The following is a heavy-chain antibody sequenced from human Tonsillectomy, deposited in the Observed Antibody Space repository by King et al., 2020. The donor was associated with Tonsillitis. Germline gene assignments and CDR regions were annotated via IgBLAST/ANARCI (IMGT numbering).Heavy chain of an antibody. CDR2: IYYSGST. V-gene: IGHV4-31*03. CDR1: GGSISSGGYY. J-gene: IGHJ3*02. Sequence: LQLQESGPGLVKPSQTLSLTCTVSGGSISSGGYYWSWIRQHPGKGLEWIGYIYYSGSTYYNPSLKSRVTISVDTSKNQFSLKLSSVTAADTAVYYCATKGYGGIGFDAFDIWGQGTMVTVFS. CDR3: ATKGYGGIGFDAFDI. D-gene: IGHD4-23*01.